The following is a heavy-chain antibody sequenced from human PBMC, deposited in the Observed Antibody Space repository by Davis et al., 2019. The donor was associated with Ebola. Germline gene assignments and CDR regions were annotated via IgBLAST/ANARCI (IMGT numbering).Heavy chain of an antibody. CDR1: GYTFTSYG. V-gene: IGHV1-18*01. CDR3: ARDRGWIQLSGPFDY. CDR2: ISAYNGNT. D-gene: IGHD5-18*01. Sequence: AASVKVSCKASGYTFTSYGISWVRQAPGQPLACFVWISAYNGNTNYAQKLQGRVTMTTDTSTSTAYMELRSLRSDDTALYYCARDRGWIQLSGPFDYWGQGTLVTVSS. J-gene: IGHJ4*02.